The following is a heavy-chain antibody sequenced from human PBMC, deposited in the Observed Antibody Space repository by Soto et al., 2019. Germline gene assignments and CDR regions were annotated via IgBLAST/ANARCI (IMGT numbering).Heavy chain of an antibody. J-gene: IGHJ6*02. D-gene: IGHD2-15*01. CDR3: ARGPPGYCSGGSCYGANYYYGMDV. V-gene: IGHV1-46*03. CDR2: INPSGGST. CDR1: GYTLTSYY. Sequence: ASLKVSCKASGYTLTSYYMHWVRQAPGQGLEWMGIINPSGGSTNYAQKFQGRVTMTRDTSTSTVYMELSSLRSEDTAVYYCARGPPGYCSGGSCYGANYYYGMDVWG.